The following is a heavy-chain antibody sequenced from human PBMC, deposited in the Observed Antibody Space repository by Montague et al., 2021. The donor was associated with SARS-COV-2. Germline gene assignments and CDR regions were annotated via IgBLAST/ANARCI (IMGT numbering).Heavy chain of an antibody. CDR3: ASGARQGYGFRLGSFDY. CDR1: GGSFSGYY. Sequence: SETLSLTCTVYGGSFSGYYWTWIRQSLRKGLEWIGEINHSGSTNYNPSLKSRVTISVDTSKNQFSLKLSSVTAADTAVYYCASGARQGYGFRLGSFDYWGQGTLVTVSS. CDR2: INHSGST. D-gene: IGHD3-10*01. J-gene: IGHJ4*02. V-gene: IGHV4-34*01.